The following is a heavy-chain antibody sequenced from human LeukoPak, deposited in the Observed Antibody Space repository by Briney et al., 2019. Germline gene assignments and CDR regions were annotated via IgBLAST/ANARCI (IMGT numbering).Heavy chain of an antibody. CDR2: FDPEDGET. Sequence: ASVKVSCKASGYTFTSYGISWVRQAPGKGLEWMGGFDPEDGETIYAQKFQGRVTMTEGTSTDTAYMELSSLRSEDTAVYYCATELYSSGWYEMGVFDIWGQGTMVTVSS. D-gene: IGHD6-19*01. J-gene: IGHJ3*02. CDR1: GYTFTSYG. V-gene: IGHV1-24*01. CDR3: ATELYSSGWYEMGVFDI.